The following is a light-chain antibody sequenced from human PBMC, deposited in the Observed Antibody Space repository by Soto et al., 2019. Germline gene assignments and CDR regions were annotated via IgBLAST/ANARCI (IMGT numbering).Light chain of an antibody. CDR2: EVS. V-gene: IGLV2-8*01. CDR3: CSYAGSSSLI. J-gene: IGLJ2*01. Sequence: QSVLTQPPSASGSPGQSVTISCTGTSSDVGGYNYVSWYQQHPGKAPKLMIYEVSKRPSGVPDRFSGSKSGNTASLTVSGLQAEDEADYYCCSYAGSSSLIFGGGTKLTVL. CDR1: SSDVGGYNY.